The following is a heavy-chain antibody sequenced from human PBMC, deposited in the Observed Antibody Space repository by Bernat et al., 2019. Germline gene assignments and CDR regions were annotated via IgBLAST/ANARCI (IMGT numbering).Heavy chain of an antibody. D-gene: IGHD1-26*01. CDR1: GFTFSSYG. CDR2: IWYDGSNK. J-gene: IGHJ4*02. Sequence: QVQLVESGGGVVQPGRSLRLSCAASGFTFSSYGMHWVRQTPGKGLEWVAVIWYDGSNKYYADSVKGRFTISRDNSKNTLYLQMNSLRAEDTAVYYCARGLLSGTYRNFDYWGQGTLVTVSS. CDR3: ARGLLSGTYRNFDY. V-gene: IGHV3-33*01.